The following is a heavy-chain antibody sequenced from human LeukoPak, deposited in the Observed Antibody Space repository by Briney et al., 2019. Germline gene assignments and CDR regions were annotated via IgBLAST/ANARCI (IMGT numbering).Heavy chain of an antibody. CDR3: ARGDSLDY. D-gene: IGHD2-21*01. CDR1: GDSVSSNNTI. J-gene: IGHJ4*02. V-gene: IGHV6-1*01. Sequence: SQTLSLTCAISGDSVSSNNTIWNWIRQSPSRGLEWLGSTYYRSKWYYDYAVSVKSRITINPDTSNNQFSLQLNSVTPEDTAVYYCARGDSLDYWGQGTLVTVSS. CDR2: TYYRSKWYY.